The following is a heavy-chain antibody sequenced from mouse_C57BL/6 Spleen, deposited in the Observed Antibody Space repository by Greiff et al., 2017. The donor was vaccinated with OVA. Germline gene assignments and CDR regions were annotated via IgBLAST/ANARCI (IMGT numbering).Heavy chain of an antibody. CDR2: ISSGSSTI. J-gene: IGHJ4*01. V-gene: IGHV5-17*01. Sequence: EVKLVESGGGLVKPGGSLKLSCAASGFTFSDYGMHWVRQAPEKGLEWVAYISSGSSTIYYADTVKGRFTISRDNAKNTLFMQMTSLRSEDTAMYYCARQLAYAMDYWGQGTSVTVSS. CDR1: GFTFSDYG. CDR3: ARQLAYAMDY. D-gene: IGHD4-1*02.